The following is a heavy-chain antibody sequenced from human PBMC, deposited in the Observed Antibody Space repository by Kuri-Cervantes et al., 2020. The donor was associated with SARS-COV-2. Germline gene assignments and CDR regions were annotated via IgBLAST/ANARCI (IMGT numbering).Heavy chain of an antibody. Sequence: SETLSLTCAVTGGSISSSNWWSWVRQPPGKGLEWIGEIYHSGSTNYNPSLKSRVTISVDRSKNQFSLKLSSVTAADTAVYYCARGTYSSGWYPHYYMDVWGKGTTVTVSS. D-gene: IGHD6-19*01. J-gene: IGHJ6*03. V-gene: IGHV4-4*02. CDR2: IYHSGST. CDR1: GGSISSSNW. CDR3: ARGTYSSGWYPHYYMDV.